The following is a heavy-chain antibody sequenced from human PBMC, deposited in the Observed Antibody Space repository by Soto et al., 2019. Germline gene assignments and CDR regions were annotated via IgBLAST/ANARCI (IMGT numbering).Heavy chain of an antibody. D-gene: IGHD2-21*02. CDR2: IKSKVDGGTT. J-gene: IGHJ5*02. CDR1: GFTVGSDF. Sequence: EVQLVESVGGLLKPGGSLRLGCAVSGFTVGSDFMNWVRHAPGKGLVWVGRIKSKVDGGTTDYAEPVKGTFTISIDYSKDTLYLKLASRKTEHTAVYYCTSAPQRAVTEELARSWCPGTLVTVSS. CDR3: TSAPQRAVTEELARS. V-gene: IGHV3-15*07.